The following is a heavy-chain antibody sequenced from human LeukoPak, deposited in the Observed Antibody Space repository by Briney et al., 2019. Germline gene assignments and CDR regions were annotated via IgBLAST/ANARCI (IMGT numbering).Heavy chain of an antibody. J-gene: IGHJ4*02. Sequence: ASVKVSCKASGYTFTSYAMNWVRQAPGQGLEWMGWINTNTGNPTYAQGFTGRFVFSLDTSVSTAYLQISSLKAEDTAVYYCARDPPTADYGDYYFDYWGQGTLVTVSS. CDR2: INTNTGNP. V-gene: IGHV7-4-1*02. CDR1: GYTFTSYA. D-gene: IGHD4-17*01. CDR3: ARDPPTADYGDYYFDY.